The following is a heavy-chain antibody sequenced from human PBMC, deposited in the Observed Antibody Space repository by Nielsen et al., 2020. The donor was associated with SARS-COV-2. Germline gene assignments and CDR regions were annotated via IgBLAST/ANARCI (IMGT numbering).Heavy chain of an antibody. CDR2: IYDSGNT. Sequence: SETLSLTCTLSGGSFSSYYWTWIRQPPEKGLEWIAYIYDSGNTNYNPSLKSRVTISVDTSRNQFSLKLSSVTAADTGVYYCAGGFYDSRGYNLVYWGQGTLVTVSS. D-gene: IGHD3-22*01. CDR3: AGGFYDSRGYNLVY. V-gene: IGHV4-59*12. J-gene: IGHJ4*02. CDR1: GGSFSSYY.